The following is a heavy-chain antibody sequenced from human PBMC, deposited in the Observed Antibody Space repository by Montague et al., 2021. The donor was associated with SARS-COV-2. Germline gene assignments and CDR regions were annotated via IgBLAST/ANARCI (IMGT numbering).Heavy chain of an antibody. J-gene: IGHJ3*01. CDR2: VNYIGST. CDR1: GGSISGGQCF. D-gene: IGHD2-8*02. V-gene: IGHV4-39*01. Sequence: SETLSLTCTVSGGSISGGQCFWAWIRQAPGKELEWVGNVNYIGSTYVNLSLKNRVTISVDTARNQLSLKVNSVTAADTAVYFCARAPPVRHCSCGGCVDAFDVWGQGTMVVVSS. CDR3: ARAPPVRHCSCGGCVDAFDV.